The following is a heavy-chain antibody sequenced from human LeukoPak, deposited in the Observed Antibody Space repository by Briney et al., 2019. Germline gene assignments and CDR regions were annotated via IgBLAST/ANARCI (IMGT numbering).Heavy chain of an antibody. J-gene: IGHJ5*02. CDR3: ARLQASLFDP. CDR2: ISPSGGST. V-gene: IGHV1-46*01. CDR1: GYTFTSNY. Sequence: GASVKVSCKAFGYTFTSNYMHWVRQAPGQGPEWMGVISPSGGSTTYAQKFQGRVTMTRDTSISTAYMELSRLRSDDTAVYYCARLQASLFDPWGQGTLVTVSS.